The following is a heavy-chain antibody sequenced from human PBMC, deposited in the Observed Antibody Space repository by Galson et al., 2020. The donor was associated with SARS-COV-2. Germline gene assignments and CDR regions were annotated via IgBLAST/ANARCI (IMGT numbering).Heavy chain of an antibody. CDR2: IYYSGST. CDR3: ARDQSNYNILTGYYSTDAFDI. Sequence: SQTLSLTCTVSGGSISSGGYYWSWVRQHPGKGLEWIGYIYYSGSTYYNPSLKSRVTISVDTSKNQFSLKLSSVTAADTAVYYCARDQSNYNILTGYYSTDAFDIWGQGTMVTVSS. CDR1: GGSISSGGYY. D-gene: IGHD3-9*01. J-gene: IGHJ3*02. V-gene: IGHV4-31*03.